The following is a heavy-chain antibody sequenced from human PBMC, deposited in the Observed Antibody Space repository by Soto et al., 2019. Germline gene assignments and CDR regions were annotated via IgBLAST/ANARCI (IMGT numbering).Heavy chain of an antibody. CDR3: ARGSYASNVFLMDV. D-gene: IGHD2-2*01. Sequence: QVQLVQSGAEVKKPGASVQVSCKASGYTFTTYFMHWVRQAPGQGFEWMGRINPTGGDTVYAKKFQGRVTVSIDTSTSTVYIELGSLTSKDTAVYYCARGSYASNVFLMDVWGQGTTVTVSS. V-gene: IGHV1-46*01. CDR1: GYTFTTYF. J-gene: IGHJ6*02. CDR2: INPTGGDT.